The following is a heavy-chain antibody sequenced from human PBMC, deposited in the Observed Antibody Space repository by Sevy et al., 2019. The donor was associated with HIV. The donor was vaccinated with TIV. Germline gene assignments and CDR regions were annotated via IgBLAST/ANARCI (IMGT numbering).Heavy chain of an antibody. CDR1: GYTFTSYG. J-gene: IGHJ4*02. CDR2: ISAYNGNT. V-gene: IGHV1-18*01. CDR3: ARAFRAWEHDRDFDY. D-gene: IGHD1-26*01. Sequence: ASVKVSCKASGYTFTSYGISWVRQAPGQGLEWMGWISAYNGNTNYAQKLQGRVTMTTDTSTSTAYMELRSLRSDDTAVYYCARAFRAWEHDRDFDYWGQGTLVTVSS.